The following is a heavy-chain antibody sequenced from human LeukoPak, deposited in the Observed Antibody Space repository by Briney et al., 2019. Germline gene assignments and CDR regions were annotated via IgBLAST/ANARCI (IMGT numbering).Heavy chain of an antibody. Sequence: SETLSLTCAVYGGSFSGYYWSWLRQPPGKGLEWIGEINHSGSTNYNPFLKSRVTISVDTSKNQFSLKLSSVTAADTAVYYCARTIQLERRGINWFDPWGQGTLVTVSS. CDR3: ARTIQLERRGINWFDP. CDR1: GGSFSGYY. J-gene: IGHJ5*02. D-gene: IGHD1-1*01. CDR2: INHSGST. V-gene: IGHV4-34*01.